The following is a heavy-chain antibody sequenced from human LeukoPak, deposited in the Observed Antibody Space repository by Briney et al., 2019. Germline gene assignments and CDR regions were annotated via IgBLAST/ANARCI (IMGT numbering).Heavy chain of an antibody. CDR3: ARVTQYYYGSGSYYNAFDY. D-gene: IGHD3-10*01. Sequence: SETLSLTCAVSGGSISSGGYSWSWIRQPPGKGLEWIGYIYHSGSTYYNPSLKSRVTISVDRSKNQFSLKLSSVTAADTTVYYCARVTQYYYGSGSYYNAFDYWGQGTLVTVSS. V-gene: IGHV4-30-2*01. CDR1: GGSISSGGYS. J-gene: IGHJ4*02. CDR2: IYHSGST.